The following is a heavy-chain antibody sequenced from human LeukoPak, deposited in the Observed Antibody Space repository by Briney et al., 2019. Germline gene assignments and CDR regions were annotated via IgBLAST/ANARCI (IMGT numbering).Heavy chain of an antibody. V-gene: IGHV3-23*01. D-gene: IGHD2-15*01. CDR2: ISGSGGST. Sequence: GGSLRLSCAASGFTFSSYAMSWVRQAPGKGLEWVSAISGSGGSTYYADSVKGRFTISRDNSKNTLYLQMNSLRAEDTAVYYCAKPRYCSGGSCYGYFDYWGQGTLVTVSS. J-gene: IGHJ4*02. CDR1: GFTFSSYA. CDR3: AKPRYCSGGSCYGYFDY.